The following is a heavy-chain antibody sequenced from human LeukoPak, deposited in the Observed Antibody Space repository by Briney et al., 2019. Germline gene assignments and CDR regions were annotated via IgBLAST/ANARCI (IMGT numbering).Heavy chain of an antibody. Sequence: ASVKVSCKASGYTFTGYYMHWVRQAPGQGLEWMEWINPNSGGTNYAQKFQGRVTMTRDTSTSTVYMELNTLRSEDTAVYYCARGSNYYYDSSADYPRYWGQGTLVTVSS. D-gene: IGHD3-22*01. CDR1: GYTFTGYY. CDR3: ARGSNYYYDSSADYPRY. J-gene: IGHJ4*02. CDR2: INPNSGGT. V-gene: IGHV1-2*02.